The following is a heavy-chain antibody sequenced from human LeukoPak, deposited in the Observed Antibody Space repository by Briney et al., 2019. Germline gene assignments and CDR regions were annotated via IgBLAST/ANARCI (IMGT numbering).Heavy chain of an antibody. J-gene: IGHJ4*02. CDR1: GGSFSGYY. Sequence: SETLSLTCAAYGGSFSGYYWSWIRQPPGKGLEWIGEINHSGSTNYNPSLKSRVTISVDTSKNQFSLKLSSVTAADTAVYYCARVKATMVRGPWRVFDYWGQGTLVTVSS. CDR2: INHSGST. CDR3: ARVKATMVRGPWRVFDY. V-gene: IGHV4-34*01. D-gene: IGHD3-10*01.